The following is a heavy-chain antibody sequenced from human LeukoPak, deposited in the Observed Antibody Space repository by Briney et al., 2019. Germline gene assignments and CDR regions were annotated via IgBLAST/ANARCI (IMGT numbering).Heavy chain of an antibody. CDR3: ARDGDYGTGSYYRGCIDS. Sequence: SVKVSCKASGGTFSSYGISWVRQAPGQGLEWMGGIIPIFGTANYAQKFQGRVTIIADESTSTAYLDLSSLRSDDTAVYYCARDGDYGTGSYYRGCIDSWGQGTPVTVSP. CDR2: IIPIFGTA. CDR1: GGTFSSYG. J-gene: IGHJ4*02. D-gene: IGHD3-10*01. V-gene: IGHV1-69*01.